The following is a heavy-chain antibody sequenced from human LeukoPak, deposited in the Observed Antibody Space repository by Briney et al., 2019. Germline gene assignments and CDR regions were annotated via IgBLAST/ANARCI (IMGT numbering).Heavy chain of an antibody. CDR1: GYTFTSFG. CDR3: ARDRYYYDSSGYQSRAFDI. V-gene: IGHV1-18*01. CDR2: ISAYNGNT. D-gene: IGHD3-22*01. J-gene: IGHJ3*02. Sequence: ASVKVSCKASGYTFTSFGISWVRQAPGQGLEWMGWISAYNGNTNYAQNLQGRVTMTTDTSTSTAYMELRSLRSDDTAVYYCARDRYYYDSSGYQSRAFDIWGQGTLVTVSS.